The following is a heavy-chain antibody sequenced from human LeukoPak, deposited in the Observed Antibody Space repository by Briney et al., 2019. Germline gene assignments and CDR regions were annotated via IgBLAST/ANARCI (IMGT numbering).Heavy chain of an antibody. J-gene: IGHJ4*02. CDR3: ARVGDSSGLSEVDY. CDR2: IYYSGST. V-gene: IGHV4-59*01. CDR1: GGSISSYC. D-gene: IGHD3-22*01. Sequence: SETLSLTCLVSGGSISSYCWSWIRQPPGKGLEWIGYIYYSGSTDYNTSLKSRVTISVDTSKNQFSLKLNSVTAADTAVYYCARVGDSSGLSEVDYWGQRTLVTVSS.